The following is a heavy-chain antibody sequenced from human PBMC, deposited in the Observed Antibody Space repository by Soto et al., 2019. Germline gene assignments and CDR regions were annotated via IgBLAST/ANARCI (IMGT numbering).Heavy chain of an antibody. J-gene: IGHJ3*02. CDR2: IYSGGST. V-gene: IGHV3-66*01. CDR3: ARDGGYGNPENTGDAFDI. D-gene: IGHD1-26*01. CDR1: GFTVSSNY. Sequence: PGVSLRLSCAASGFTVSSNYMSWVRQAPGKGLEWVSVIYSGGSTYYADSVKGRFTISRDNSKNTLYLQMNSLRAEDTAVYYCARDGGYGNPENTGDAFDIWGQETMVTVSS.